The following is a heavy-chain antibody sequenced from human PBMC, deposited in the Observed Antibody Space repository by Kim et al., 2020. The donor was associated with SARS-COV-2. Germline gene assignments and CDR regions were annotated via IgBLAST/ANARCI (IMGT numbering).Heavy chain of an antibody. J-gene: IGHJ3*02. V-gene: IGHV3-66*01. CDR1: GFTVGSNH. D-gene: IGHD7-27*01. CDR2: IESDGNS. Sequence: SLRLSCAGSGFTVGSNHMNWVRQAPGPGLEWVSVIESDGNSFYSDSVKDRFTISRDNSKNALYLQMNSLRGDDTAVYYCARDLRRRIDTNWHIDAFDSWGQGTVVTVSA. CDR3: ARDLRRRIDTNWHIDAFDS.